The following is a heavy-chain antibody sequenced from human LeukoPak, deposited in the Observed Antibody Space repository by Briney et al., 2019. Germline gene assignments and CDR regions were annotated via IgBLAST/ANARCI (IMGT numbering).Heavy chain of an antibody. D-gene: IGHD1-26*01. CDR2: IGTAGEI. CDR1: GFTFRSYD. Sequence: GGSLRLSCAASGFTFRSYDMHWVRQATGKGLEWVSGIGTAGEIYYPGSVKGRFTISRENAKNSLYLQMNSLRAEDTAVYYCAKDLGGSYARPTLTNWGQGTLVTVSS. J-gene: IGHJ4*02. CDR3: AKDLGGSYARPTLTN. V-gene: IGHV3-13*01.